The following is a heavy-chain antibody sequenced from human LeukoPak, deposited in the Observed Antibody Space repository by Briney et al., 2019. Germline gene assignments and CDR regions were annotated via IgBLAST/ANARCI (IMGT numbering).Heavy chain of an antibody. V-gene: IGHV3-23*01. Sequence: PGGSLRLSCAASGFTSSSYAMNWVRQAPGKGLEWVSAISGSGSGIYYADSVKGRFTISRGNSKNTLYLQMTSLRAEDTAVYYCAKSRYSSASYASDYWGQGTLVTVSS. D-gene: IGHD6-19*01. CDR1: GFTSSSYA. CDR3: AKSRYSSASYASDY. J-gene: IGHJ4*02. CDR2: ISGSGSGI.